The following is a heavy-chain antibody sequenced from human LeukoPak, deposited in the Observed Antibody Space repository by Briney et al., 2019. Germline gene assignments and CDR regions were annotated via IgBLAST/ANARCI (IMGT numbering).Heavy chain of an antibody. D-gene: IGHD3-3*01. CDR1: GGSFSGYY. J-gene: IGHJ4*02. CDR2: INHSGST. Sequence: SETLSLTCAVYGGSFSGYYWSWIRQPPGKGLEWIGEINHSGSTNYNPSLKSRVTISVDTSKNQFSLKPSSVTAADTAVYYCARGPEWPARHVPLDYWGQGTLVTVSS. CDR3: ARGPEWPARHVPLDY. V-gene: IGHV4-34*01.